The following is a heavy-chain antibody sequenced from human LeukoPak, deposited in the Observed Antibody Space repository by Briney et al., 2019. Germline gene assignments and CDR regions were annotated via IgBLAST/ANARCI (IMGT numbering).Heavy chain of an antibody. CDR1: GNYW. CDR2: INSDGSWT. D-gene: IGHD3-9*01. CDR3: ARSLNDILTGYYIVPDY. J-gene: IGHJ4*02. V-gene: IGHV3-74*01. Sequence: GGSLRLSCAASGNYWMHWVRQAPGKGLVWVSHINSDGSWTSYADSVKGRFTISRDNAKNSLYLQMNSLRAEDTAVYYCARSLNDILTGYYIVPDYWGQGTLVTISS.